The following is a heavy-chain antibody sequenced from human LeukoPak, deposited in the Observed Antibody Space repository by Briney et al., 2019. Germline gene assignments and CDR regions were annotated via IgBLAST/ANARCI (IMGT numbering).Heavy chain of an antibody. Sequence: SETLSLTCTVSGGSISSSSYYWGWIRQPPGTGLEWLGSIYYSGSTYYNPSLKSRVTISVDTSKNQFSLKLSSVTAADTAVYYCARPSRDGYSGVGYWGQGTLVTVSS. CDR1: GGSISSSSYY. V-gene: IGHV4-39*01. CDR3: ARPSRDGYSGVGY. D-gene: IGHD5-24*01. J-gene: IGHJ4*02. CDR2: IYYSGST.